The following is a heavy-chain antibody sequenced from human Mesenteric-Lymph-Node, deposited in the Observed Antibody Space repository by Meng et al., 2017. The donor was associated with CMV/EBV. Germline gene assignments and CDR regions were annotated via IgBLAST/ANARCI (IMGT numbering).Heavy chain of an antibody. Sequence: QLQLQEPGPGLVKPSEALPLTCTVSGGSISSSSYYWGWIRQPPGKGLEWIGSIYYSGRTYYNPSLKSRVTISVDTSKNQFSLKLSPVTAADTAVYYCARDGDYYDSSGYNPFDYWGQGTLVTVSS. J-gene: IGHJ4*02. CDR2: IYYSGRT. V-gene: IGHV4-39*07. D-gene: IGHD3-22*01. CDR3: ARDGDYYDSSGYNPFDY. CDR1: GGSISSSSYY.